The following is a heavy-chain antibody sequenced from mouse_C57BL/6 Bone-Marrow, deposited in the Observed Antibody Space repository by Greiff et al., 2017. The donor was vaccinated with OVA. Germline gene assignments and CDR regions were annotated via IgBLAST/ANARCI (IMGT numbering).Heavy chain of an antibody. CDR2: INPSNGGT. CDR1: GYTFTSYW. CDR3: ARGDYYWYFDV. V-gene: IGHV1-53*01. D-gene: IGHD2-4*01. J-gene: IGHJ1*03. Sequence: QVQLQQPGTELVKPGASVKLSCKASGYTFTSYWMHWVKQRPGQGLEWIGKINPSNGGTNYNEKFKSKATLTVDKSSSTAYMQLSSLTSEDSAVYYGARGDYYWYFDVWGTGTTVTVSS.